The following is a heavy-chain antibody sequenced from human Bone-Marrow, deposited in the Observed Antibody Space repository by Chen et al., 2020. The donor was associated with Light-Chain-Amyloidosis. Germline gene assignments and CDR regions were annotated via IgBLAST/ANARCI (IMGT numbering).Heavy chain of an antibody. V-gene: IGHV3-7*01. CDR1: GFTFGKYW. CDR2: IKEDGSTR. Sequence: EVLLVQSGGGWVQPGGSLSLSGEAPGFTFGKYWRTWARQAPGGGLEWVANIKEDGSTRYYADSVKARFTISRDNAKNSLFLQMDSLRAEDTAVYYCAREDCSSNNCPFDYWGQGILVTVSS. J-gene: IGHJ4*02. D-gene: IGHD2-2*01. CDR3: AREDCSSNNCPFDY.